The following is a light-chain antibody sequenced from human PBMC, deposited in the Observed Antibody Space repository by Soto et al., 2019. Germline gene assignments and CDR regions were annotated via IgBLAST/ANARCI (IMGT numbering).Light chain of an antibody. CDR3: CSYAGTYSYV. Sequence: QSVLTQPRSVSGYPGQSVTISCTGTSSDVGGYNYVSWYQQHPGKAPKLMIYDVRKWPSGVPDRFSGSKFGNTASLTISGLQAEDEADYYCCSYAGTYSYVFGTGTKVTV. V-gene: IGLV2-11*01. CDR2: DVR. J-gene: IGLJ1*01. CDR1: SSDVGGYNY.